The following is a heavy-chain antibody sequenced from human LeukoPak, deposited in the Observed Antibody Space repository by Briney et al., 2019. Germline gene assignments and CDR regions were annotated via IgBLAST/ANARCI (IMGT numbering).Heavy chain of an antibody. CDR3: ARDLGGQWLSAHLIDY. D-gene: IGHD6-19*01. V-gene: IGHV3-7*01. CDR2: IEQDGSDK. CDR1: GFTFSSYY. Sequence: PGGSLRLSCAASGFTFSSYYMSWVRQAPGKGLEWVANIEQDGSDKYYVDSVKGRFTISRDNSKNTLYLQMNSLRAEDTAVYYCARDLGGQWLSAHLIDYWGQGTLVTVSS. J-gene: IGHJ4*02.